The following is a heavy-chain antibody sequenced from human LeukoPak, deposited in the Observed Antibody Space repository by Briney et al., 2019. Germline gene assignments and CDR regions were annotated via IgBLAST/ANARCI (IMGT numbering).Heavy chain of an antibody. CDR2: ISAYNGNT. J-gene: IGHJ4*02. V-gene: IGHV1-18*01. CDR1: GGTFSSYA. Sequence: GASVKVSCKAFGGTFSSYAISWVRQAPGQGLEWMGWISAYNGNTNYAQKLQGRVTMTTDTSTSTAYMELRSLRSDDTAVYYCARFRDSSGFSDYWGQGTLVTVSS. D-gene: IGHD3-22*01. CDR3: ARFRDSSGFSDY.